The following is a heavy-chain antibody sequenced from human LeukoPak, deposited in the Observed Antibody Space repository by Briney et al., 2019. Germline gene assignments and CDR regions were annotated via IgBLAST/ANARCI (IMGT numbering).Heavy chain of an antibody. V-gene: IGHV4-39*07. J-gene: IGHJ6*03. Sequence: SETLSLTCTVSGGSISSSSYYWGWIRQPPGKGLEWIGSIYYSGSTYYNPSLKSRVTISVDTSKNQFSLKLSSVTAADTAVYYCARDWGLDGYNSGYYYMDVWGKGTTVTVSS. CDR1: GGSISSSSYY. D-gene: IGHD5-24*01. CDR2: IYYSGST. CDR3: ARDWGLDGYNSGYYYMDV.